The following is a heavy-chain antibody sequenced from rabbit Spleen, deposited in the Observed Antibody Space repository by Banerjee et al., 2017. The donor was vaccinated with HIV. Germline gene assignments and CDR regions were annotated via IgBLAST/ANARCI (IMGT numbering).Heavy chain of an antibody. D-gene: IGHD2-1*01. Sequence: QEQLVESGGGLVQPGGSLKLSCTASGFSFSNKAVMCWVRQAPGKGLEWIACINVITGKAVYASWAKGRFTFSKTSSTTVTLRMTSLTAADRATYFCARDLVGVIGWNFYLWGQGTLVTVS. CDR2: INVITGKA. J-gene: IGHJ4*01. CDR3: ARDLVGVIGWNFYL. CDR1: GFSFSNKAV. V-gene: IGHV1S45*01.